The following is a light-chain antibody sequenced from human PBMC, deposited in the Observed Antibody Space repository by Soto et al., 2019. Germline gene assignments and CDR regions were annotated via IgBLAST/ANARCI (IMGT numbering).Light chain of an antibody. CDR2: KTS. Sequence: DVQMTQSPSTLSASVGDRVTITCRASQTINNWLAWYQQRPGKAPTFLIYKTSTLETGVPSRFSGSGSGTEFTLTISNLQPEDFAIYYCQQYNTYPWTFGQGTRVEIK. V-gene: IGKV1-5*03. CDR1: QTINNW. CDR3: QQYNTYPWT. J-gene: IGKJ1*01.